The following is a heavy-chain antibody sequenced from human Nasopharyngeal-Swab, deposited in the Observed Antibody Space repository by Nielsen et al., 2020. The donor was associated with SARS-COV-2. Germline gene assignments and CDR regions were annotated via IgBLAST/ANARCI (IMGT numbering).Heavy chain of an antibody. CDR1: GGSISSSSYY. CDR2: IYYSGST. CDR3: ARLSNWYFDL. Sequence: SETLSLTRTVSGGSISSSSYYWGWIRQPPGKGLEWIGSIYYSGSTYYNPSLKSRVTISVDTSKNQFSLKLSSVTAADTAVYYCARLSNWYFDLWGRGTLVTVSS. V-gene: IGHV4-39*01. J-gene: IGHJ2*01.